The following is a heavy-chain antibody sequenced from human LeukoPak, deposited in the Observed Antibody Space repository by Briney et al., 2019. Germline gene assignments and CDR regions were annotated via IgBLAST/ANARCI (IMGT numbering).Heavy chain of an antibody. D-gene: IGHD6-13*01. CDR2: LWSDGSRK. CDR3: VRAPYSSSWYYFDY. Sequence: GGSLRLSCATSGFTFTIYGMHWVRQAPGKGLEWVAVLWSDGSRKYYADSVKGRFTISRDNSKNTLYLQMNSLRAEDTAVYYCVRAPYSSSWYYFDYWGQGTLVTVSS. CDR1: GFTFTIYG. V-gene: IGHV3-33*01. J-gene: IGHJ4*02.